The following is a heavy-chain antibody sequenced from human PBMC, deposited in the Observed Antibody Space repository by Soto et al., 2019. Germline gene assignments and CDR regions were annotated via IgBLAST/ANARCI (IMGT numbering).Heavy chain of an antibody. D-gene: IGHD2-2*01. CDR1: GGSVTSGGHY. J-gene: IGHJ4*02. Sequence: SSETLSLTCTVSGGSVTSGGHYWSWIRQYPGKGLEWIGYIYKTGTTYYNPSLQSRIIISLDTSRNQFSLDLISVTAADTAIYYCAAIVTVAAAQFDYWGQGTLVTVSS. V-gene: IGHV4-31*03. CDR2: IYKTGTT. CDR3: AAIVTVAAAQFDY.